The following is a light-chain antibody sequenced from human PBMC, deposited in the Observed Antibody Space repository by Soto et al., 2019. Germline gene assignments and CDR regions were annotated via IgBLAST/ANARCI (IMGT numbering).Light chain of an antibody. Sequence: DIQLTQSPSFLSASVGDRVTITCRASQGISSYLAWYQQKPGKAPKLLIYAASTLQSGVPSRFSGSGSGTEFTLKISSLQPEDFATYYCQQLNSYLFGGGTKVEIK. CDR3: QQLNSYL. V-gene: IGKV1-9*01. CDR2: AAS. CDR1: QGISSY. J-gene: IGKJ4*01.